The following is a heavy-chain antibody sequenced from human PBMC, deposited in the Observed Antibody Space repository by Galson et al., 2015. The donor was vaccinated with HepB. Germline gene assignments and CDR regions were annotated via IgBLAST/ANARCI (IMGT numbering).Heavy chain of an antibody. Sequence: SLRLSCAASGFTFSSYWMSWVRQAPGKGLGWVANIKQDGSEKYYVDSVKGRFTISRDNAKNSLYLQMNSLRAEDTAVYYCAREVPWCSSTSCYMGEYYYYMDVWGKGTTVTVSS. V-gene: IGHV3-7*03. CDR1: GFTFSSYW. CDR2: IKQDGSEK. D-gene: IGHD2-2*02. CDR3: AREVPWCSSTSCYMGEYYYYMDV. J-gene: IGHJ6*03.